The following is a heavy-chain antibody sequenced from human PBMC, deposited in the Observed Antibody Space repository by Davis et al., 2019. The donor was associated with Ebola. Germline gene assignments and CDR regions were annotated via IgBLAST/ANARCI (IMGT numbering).Heavy chain of an antibody. CDR3: ARDPVPAAMEYYFDY. V-gene: IGHV3-33*01. D-gene: IGHD2-2*01. Sequence: PGGSLSLSCAASGFTFSSYGMHWVRQAPGKGLEWVAVIWYDGSNKYYADSVKGRFTISRDNSKNTLYLQMNSLRAEDTAVYYCARDPVPAAMEYYFDYWGQGTLVTVSS. J-gene: IGHJ4*02. CDR1: GFTFSSYG. CDR2: IWYDGSNK.